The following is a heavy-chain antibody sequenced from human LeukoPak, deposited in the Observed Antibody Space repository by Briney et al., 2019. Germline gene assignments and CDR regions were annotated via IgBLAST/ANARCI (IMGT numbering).Heavy chain of an antibody. D-gene: IGHD3/OR15-3a*01. V-gene: IGHV3-48*03. J-gene: IGHJ4*02. Sequence: GGSLRLSCTASGFTISNYDMHWVRQAPGKGLEWVAYISGSGGSISYADSVRGRCSISRDNAADSLYLQMNSLGPEDTSFYYGAGFGLESGYWGLGTLVTVSS. CDR2: ISGSGGSI. CDR1: GFTISNYD. CDR3: AGFGLESGY.